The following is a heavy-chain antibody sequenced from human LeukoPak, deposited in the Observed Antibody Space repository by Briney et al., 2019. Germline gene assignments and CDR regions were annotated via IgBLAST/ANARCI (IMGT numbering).Heavy chain of an antibody. CDR1: GFTVSSNY. J-gene: IGHJ4*02. CDR2: IYSGGST. D-gene: IGHD4-17*01. CDR3: ARVPTTVTTVYFDY. V-gene: IGHV3-53*01. Sequence: GGSLRLSCAASGFTVSSNYMSWVRQAPGKGPEWVSVIYSGGSTYYADSVKGRFTISRDNSKNTLYLQMNSLRAEDTAVYYCARVPTTVTTVYFDYWGQGTLVTVSS.